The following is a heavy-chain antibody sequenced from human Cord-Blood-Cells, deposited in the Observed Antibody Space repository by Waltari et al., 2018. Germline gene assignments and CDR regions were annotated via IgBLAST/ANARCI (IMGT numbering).Heavy chain of an antibody. CDR3: ASDHITIFGVVIRDY. J-gene: IGHJ4*02. CDR1: GFTFSSYA. CDR2: ISYDGSNK. V-gene: IGHV3-30-3*01. Sequence: QVQLVESGGGVVQPGRSLRLSCAASGFTFSSYAMHWVRQAPGKGLEWGAVISYDGSNKYYADSVKGRFTISRDNSKNTLYLQMNSLRAEDTAVYYCASDHITIFGVVIRDYWGQGTLVTVSS. D-gene: IGHD3-3*01.